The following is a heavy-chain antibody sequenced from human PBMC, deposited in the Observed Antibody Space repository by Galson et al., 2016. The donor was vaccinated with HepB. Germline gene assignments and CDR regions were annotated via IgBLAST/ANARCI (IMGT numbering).Heavy chain of an antibody. CDR3: ARSALHGDYEGDAFDI. Sequence: SLRLSCAASGFTSSDYSINWVRQAPGKGLERVSSISSSGTYIYYADSLMGRFTISSDSAQNSVYLQMNSLRAEDTALYFCARSALHGDYEGDAFDIWGRGTLLTVSS. J-gene: IGHJ3*02. CDR2: ISSSGTYI. CDR1: GFTSSDYS. V-gene: IGHV3-21*01. D-gene: IGHD4-17*01.